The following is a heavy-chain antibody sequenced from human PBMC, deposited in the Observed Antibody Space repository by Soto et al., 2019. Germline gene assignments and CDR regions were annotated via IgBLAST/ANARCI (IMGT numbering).Heavy chain of an antibody. D-gene: IGHD3-10*01. CDR1: GGSISSGGYS. J-gene: IGHJ4*02. CDR2: IYHSGST. CDR3: ARVRITMVRGVMADYFDY. Sequence: LSLTCAVSGGSISSGGYSWSWIRQPPGKGLEWIGYIYHSGSTYYNPSLKSRVTISVDRSKNQFSLKLSSVTAADTAVYYCARVRITMVRGVMADYFDYWGQGTLVTVPQ. V-gene: IGHV4-30-2*01.